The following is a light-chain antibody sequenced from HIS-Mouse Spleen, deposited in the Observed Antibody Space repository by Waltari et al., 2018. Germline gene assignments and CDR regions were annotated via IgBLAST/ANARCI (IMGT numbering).Light chain of an antibody. CDR1: ALPKQH. CDR2: EDS. Sequence: SYELTQPPSVSVSTGQPARITCSGDALPKQHAYWYQQKSGQSPVLVIYEDSKRPSGIPERFSGSSSGTMATLTISGAQVEDEADYYCYSTDSSGNHRVFGGGTKLTVL. J-gene: IGLJ2*01. CDR3: YSTDSSGNHRV. V-gene: IGLV3-10*01.